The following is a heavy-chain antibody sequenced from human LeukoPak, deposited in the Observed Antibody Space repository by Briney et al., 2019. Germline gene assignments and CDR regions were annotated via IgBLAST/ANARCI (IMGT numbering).Heavy chain of an antibody. D-gene: IGHD6-19*01. Sequence: PGGSLRLSCAASGFTFGDYALHWVRQFPGKGLEWVSGISWNSGSIGYADSVKGRFTISRDNSKNTLYLQMNSLRAEDTAVYYCARGYSSGWYEYYFDYWGQGTLVTVSS. CDR2: ISWNSGSI. J-gene: IGHJ4*02. CDR1: GFTFGDYA. V-gene: IGHV3-9*01. CDR3: ARGYSSGWYEYYFDY.